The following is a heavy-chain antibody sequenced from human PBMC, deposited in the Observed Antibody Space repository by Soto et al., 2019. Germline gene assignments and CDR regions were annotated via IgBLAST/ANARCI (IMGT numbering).Heavy chain of an antibody. CDR2: ISAYNGNT. CDR3: ARVYYDFWSGYYTGLENWFDP. CDR1: GYTFTSYG. V-gene: IGHV1-18*01. J-gene: IGHJ5*02. D-gene: IGHD3-3*01. Sequence: ASVKVSCKASGYTFTSYGISWVRQAPGQGLERMGWISAYNGNTNYAQKLQGRVTMTTDTSTSTAYMELRSLRSDDTAVYYCARVYYDFWSGYYTGLENWFDPWGQGTLVTVSS.